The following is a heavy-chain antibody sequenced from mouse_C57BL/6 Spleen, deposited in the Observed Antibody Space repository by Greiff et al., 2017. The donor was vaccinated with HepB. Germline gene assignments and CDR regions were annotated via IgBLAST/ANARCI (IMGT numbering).Heavy chain of an antibody. CDR1: GYTFTSYW. CDR2: IDPSDSET. D-gene: IGHD3-2*02. Sequence: QVQLQQSGAELVRPGSSVKLSCKASGYTFTSYWMHWVKQRPIQGLEWIGNIDPSDSETHYNQKFKDKATLTVDKSSSTAYMQLSSLTSEDSAVYYCARTAQATGFAYWGQGTLVTVPA. J-gene: IGHJ3*01. V-gene: IGHV1-52*01. CDR3: ARTAQATGFAY.